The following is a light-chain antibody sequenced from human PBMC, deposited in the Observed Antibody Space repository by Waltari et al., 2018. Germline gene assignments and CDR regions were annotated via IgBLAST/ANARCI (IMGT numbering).Light chain of an antibody. V-gene: IGKV3-11*01. Sequence: EIVLTQSPATLSMSAGERATLSCRASESVGSKVTWYQQKRDQAPRLLVYDASYRASGIPPRFSGSGSGTDFTLTISSLEPDDFAVYYCQQRSSWPITFGPGTKVDFK. CDR1: ESVGSK. CDR3: QQRSSWPIT. CDR2: DAS. J-gene: IGKJ3*01.